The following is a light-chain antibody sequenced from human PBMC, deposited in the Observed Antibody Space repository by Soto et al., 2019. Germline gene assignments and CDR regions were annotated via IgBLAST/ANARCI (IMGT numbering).Light chain of an antibody. CDR1: QSVSSN. V-gene: IGKV3-11*01. Sequence: IVLTQSPATLSLSPCERATLSCRASQSVSSNLAWYQQKPGQAPSLLIYDASNRATGIPDRFSGGGSGTDFTLTISSLEPEDSAVYYCQQYNSWLWTFGQGTKVDI. CDR2: DAS. J-gene: IGKJ1*01. CDR3: QQYNSWLWT.